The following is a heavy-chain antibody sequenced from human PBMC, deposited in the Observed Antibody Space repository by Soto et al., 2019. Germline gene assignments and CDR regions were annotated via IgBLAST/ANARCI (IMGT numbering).Heavy chain of an antibody. CDR1: VFRFSDYS. V-gene: IGHV3-21*01. Sequence: GGSLRLSCVASVFRFSDYSMNWVRQAPGEGLEWVASVTKSGDYTHHADSVKGRFTISRDNAKNSLYLQMNSLTVADTGIYYWATGGPWGQGALVTVSS. CDR2: VTKSGDYT. CDR3: ATGGP. J-gene: IGHJ5*02.